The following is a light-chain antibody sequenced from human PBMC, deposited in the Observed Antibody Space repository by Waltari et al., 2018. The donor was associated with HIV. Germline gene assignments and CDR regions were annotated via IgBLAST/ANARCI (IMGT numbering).Light chain of an antibody. V-gene: IGLV4-69*01. CDR2: VNSYGSY. Sequence: QLVLTQSASASASLGASVKLTCTLSSGYTAYAIAWHQKQAEKGPRYLMKVNSYGSYSRGDGIPDRFSGSSSEAERYLTISSRQSEDEADYYCQTWDTGIRVFGGGTKLTVL. CDR1: SGYTAYA. J-gene: IGLJ3*02. CDR3: QTWDTGIRV.